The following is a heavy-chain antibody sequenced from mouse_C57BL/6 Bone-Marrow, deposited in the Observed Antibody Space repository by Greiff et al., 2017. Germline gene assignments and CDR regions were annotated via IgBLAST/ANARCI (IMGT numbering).Heavy chain of an antibody. CDR1: GFTFSSYG. CDR2: ISSGGSYT. J-gene: IGHJ4*01. CDR3: ARPLTTVVATDAMDY. Sequence: EVQGVESGGDLVKPGGSLKLSCAASGFTFSSYGMSWVRQTPDKRLEWVATISSGGSYTYYPDSVKGRFTISRDNAKNTLYLQMSSLKSEDTAMYYCARPLTTVVATDAMDYWGQGTSVTVSS. D-gene: IGHD1-1*01. V-gene: IGHV5-6*01.